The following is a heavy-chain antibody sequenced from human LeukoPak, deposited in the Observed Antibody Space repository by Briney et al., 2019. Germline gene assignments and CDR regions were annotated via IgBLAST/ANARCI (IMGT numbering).Heavy chain of an antibody. CDR2: ISSSSSYI. CDR3: ARHEVVDYGSGSYEVGWFDP. D-gene: IGHD3-10*01. Sequence: GGSLRLSCAASGFTFSSYSMNWVRQAPGKGLEWVSSISSSSSYIYYADSVKGRFTISRDNAKNSLYLQMNSLRAEDTAVYYCARHEVVDYGSGSYEVGWFDPWGQGTLVTVSS. CDR1: GFTFSSYS. V-gene: IGHV3-21*01. J-gene: IGHJ5*02.